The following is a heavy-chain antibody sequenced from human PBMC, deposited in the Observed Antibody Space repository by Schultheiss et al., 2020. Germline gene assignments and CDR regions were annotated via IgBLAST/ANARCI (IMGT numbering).Heavy chain of an antibody. Sequence: ASVKVSCKASGGTFSSYAISWVRQAPGQGLEWMGWISPNNGNTNYEQKLQGRVTMTTDTSTSTAYMELRSLRSDDTAVYYCARDWASQVVVAATVSYYYYGMDVWGQGTTVTVSS. D-gene: IGHD2-15*01. CDR3: ARDWASQVVVAATVSYYYYGMDV. CDR2: ISPNNGNT. J-gene: IGHJ6*02. CDR1: GGTFSSYA. V-gene: IGHV1-18*01.